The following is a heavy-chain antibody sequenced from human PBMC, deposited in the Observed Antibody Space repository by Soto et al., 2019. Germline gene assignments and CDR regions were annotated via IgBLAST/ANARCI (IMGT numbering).Heavy chain of an antibody. V-gene: IGHV1-18*01. CDR1: GYTFTTYG. CDR3: ARTVSGEYFDY. D-gene: IGHD4-4*01. Sequence: QVQLVQSGAEVQKPGASVKVSCEASGYTFTTYGISWVRQAPGQGLEWMAWISPYNGDTNLAQKFQGRVTMTTDTSTSTVYMELRSLRSDDTAVYYCARTVSGEYFDYWGQGTLVTVSS. J-gene: IGHJ4*02. CDR2: ISPYNGDT.